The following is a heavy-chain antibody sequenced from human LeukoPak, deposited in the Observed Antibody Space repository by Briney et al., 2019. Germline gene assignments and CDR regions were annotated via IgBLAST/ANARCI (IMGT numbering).Heavy chain of an antibody. CDR3: ARSLGTNYDFWHHVYWFDP. V-gene: IGHV1-8*03. CDR1: GYTFTSYD. CDR2: MNPNSGNT. Sequence: GASVKVSCKASGYTFTSYDINWVRQATGQGLEWMGWMNPNSGNTGYAQKFQGRVTITRNTSISTAYMELSSLRSEDTAVYYCARSLGTNYDFWHHVYWFDPWGQGTLVTVSS. J-gene: IGHJ5*02. D-gene: IGHD3-3*01.